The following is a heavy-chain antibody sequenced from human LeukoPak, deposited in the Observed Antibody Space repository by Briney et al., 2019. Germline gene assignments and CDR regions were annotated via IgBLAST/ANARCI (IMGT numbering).Heavy chain of an antibody. CDR2: ISYDGSNK. CDR3: ARDRRTTVVTPIRPPADY. V-gene: IGHV3-30-3*01. D-gene: IGHD4-23*01. CDR1: GFTFSSYA. Sequence: GGSLRLSCAASGFTFSSYAMHWVRQAPGKGLEWVAVISYDGSNKYYADSVKGRFTISRDNSKNTLYLQMNSLRAEDTAVYYCARDRRTTVVTPIRPPADYWGQGTLVTVSS. J-gene: IGHJ4*02.